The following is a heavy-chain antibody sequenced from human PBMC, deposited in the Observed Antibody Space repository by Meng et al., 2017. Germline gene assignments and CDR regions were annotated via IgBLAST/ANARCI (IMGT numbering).Heavy chain of an antibody. D-gene: IGHD3-10*01. CDR1: GGSFSGYY. CDR3: ARKFTMVRGIYNWFDP. Sequence: VHVPPWGAGLLKPSEILSLTCAVYGGSFSGYYCSWIRQPPWKGLEWIGEINHRGSTNYIPSLKSRVTISVDTSMNQFSLKLSSVTAADTAVYYCARKFTMVRGIYNWFDPWGQGTLVTVSS. J-gene: IGHJ5*02. CDR2: INHRGST. V-gene: IGHV4-34*01.